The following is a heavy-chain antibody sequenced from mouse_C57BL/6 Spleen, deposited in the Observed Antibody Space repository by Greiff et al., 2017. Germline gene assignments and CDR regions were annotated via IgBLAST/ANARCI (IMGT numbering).Heavy chain of an antibody. CDR3: ARDYYGNSFAMDY. CDR1: GYAFTNYL. J-gene: IGHJ4*01. D-gene: IGHD2-1*01. Sequence: VQLQQSGAELVRPGTSVKVSCKASGYAFTNYLIEWVKQRPGQGLEWIGVINPGSGGTNYNEKFKGKATLTADKSSSTAYMPLSSLTSEDSAVYFCARDYYGNSFAMDYWGQGTSVTVSS. CDR2: INPGSGGT. V-gene: IGHV1-54*01.